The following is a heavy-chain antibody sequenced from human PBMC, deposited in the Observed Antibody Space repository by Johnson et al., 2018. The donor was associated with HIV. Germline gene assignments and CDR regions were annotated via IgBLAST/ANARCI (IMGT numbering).Heavy chain of an antibody. CDR2: ISGSGGST. Sequence: MLLVESGGGLVQPGRSLRLSCAASGFTFDDYAMHWVRQAPGKGLEWVSGISGSGGSTYYADSVKGRFTISRDNSKNTLYLQMNSLSAEDTAVYYCARGDYGGNLDAFDIWGQGTMVTVSS. D-gene: IGHD4-23*01. CDR3: ARGDYGGNLDAFDI. CDR1: GFTFDDYA. V-gene: IGHV3-23*04. J-gene: IGHJ3*02.